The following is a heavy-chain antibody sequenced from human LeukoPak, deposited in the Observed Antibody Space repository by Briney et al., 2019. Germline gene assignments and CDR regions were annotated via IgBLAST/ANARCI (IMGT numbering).Heavy chain of an antibody. CDR2: IYYSGSP. CDR3: ARQGEYSSSWSSFGY. D-gene: IGHD6-13*01. CDR1: GGSLSSSKFY. V-gene: IGHV4-39*01. Sequence: SETLSLTCTVSGGSLSSSKFYGGWIRQPPGKGLEGIATIYYSGSPYYNPSLRSRVTISLDTSKYTFSLKLTSVSAADTAVYYCARQGEYSSSWSSFGYWGQGTLVTVSS. J-gene: IGHJ4*02.